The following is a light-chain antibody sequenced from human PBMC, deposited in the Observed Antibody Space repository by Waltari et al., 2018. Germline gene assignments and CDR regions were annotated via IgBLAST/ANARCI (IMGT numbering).Light chain of an antibody. CDR3: QQYNTLPLT. CDR1: QDIGEH. CDR2: YGN. V-gene: IGKV1-17*01. Sequence: DIQMTQSPSSLSASVGDRVTITCRASQDIGEHLNWYQQRPGKAPKLLIYYGNRLGSGVPSRFSGRGSGAEFTLTISSLQPEDFAAYFCQQYNTLPLTFGGGTEVDIK. J-gene: IGKJ4*01.